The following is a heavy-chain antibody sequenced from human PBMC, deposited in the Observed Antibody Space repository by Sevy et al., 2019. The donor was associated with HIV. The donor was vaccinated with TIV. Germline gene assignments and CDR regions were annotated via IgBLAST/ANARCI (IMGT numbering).Heavy chain of an antibody. J-gene: IGHJ4*02. CDR1: GYTFTDYY. CDR2: INPNSGGT. CDR3: ARTVYIRDFYFDY. V-gene: IGHV1-2*02. Sequence: APVKVSCKASGYTFTDYYIHWVRQAPGQGLEWMGWINPNSGGTNYAQKFQGRVTMTRDTSISTAYMELSRLRSDDTAVYYCARTVYIRDFYFDYWGQGTLVTVSS. D-gene: IGHD1-20*01.